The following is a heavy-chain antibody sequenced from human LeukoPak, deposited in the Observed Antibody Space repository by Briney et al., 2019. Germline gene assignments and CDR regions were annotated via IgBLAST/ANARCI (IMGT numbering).Heavy chain of an antibody. CDR2: ISYSGNT. CDR1: GGSISNYY. D-gene: IGHD6-13*01. Sequence: SETLSLSCSASGGSISNYYWSWIRQPPGKGLEWIGYISYSGNTNYNPSLKSRLTISVDVSTNQFSLKLTSVTGADTAVYYCARHSSWYYDFDYWGQGTLVTVSS. CDR3: ARHSSWYYDFDY. V-gene: IGHV4-59*08. J-gene: IGHJ4*02.